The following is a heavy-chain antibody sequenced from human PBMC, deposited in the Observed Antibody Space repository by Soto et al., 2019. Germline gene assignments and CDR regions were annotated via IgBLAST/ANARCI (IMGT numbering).Heavy chain of an antibody. D-gene: IGHD4-4*01. CDR2: IDYSGST. CDR3: ARGPEHDYSNYGQYYYYYMDV. J-gene: IGHJ6*03. Sequence: PSETLSLTCTVSGGSISSYYWSWIRQPPGKGLEWIGYIDYSGSTNYNPSPKSRVTISVDTSNNQFSLKLSSVTAADTAVYYCARGPEHDYSNYGQYYYYYMDVWGKGTTVTVSS. V-gene: IGHV4-59*08. CDR1: GGSISSYY.